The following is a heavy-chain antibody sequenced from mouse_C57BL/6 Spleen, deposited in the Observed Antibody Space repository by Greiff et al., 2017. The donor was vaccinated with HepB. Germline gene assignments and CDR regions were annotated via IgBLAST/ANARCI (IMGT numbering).Heavy chain of an antibody. CDR3: ARRDWDVYFDF. Sequence: EVKVVESGGDLVKPGGSLKLSCAASGFTFSSYGMSWVRQTPDKRLEWVATISSGGSYTNYPDSVKGRFTISRDNAKNTLYLQMGSLKSEDPAMYYCARRDWDVYFDFWGTGTTVTVSS. CDR2: ISSGGSYT. J-gene: IGHJ1*03. D-gene: IGHD4-1*01. V-gene: IGHV5-6*02. CDR1: GFTFSSYG.